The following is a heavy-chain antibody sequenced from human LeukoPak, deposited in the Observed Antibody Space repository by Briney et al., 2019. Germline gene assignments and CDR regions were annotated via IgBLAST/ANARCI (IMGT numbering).Heavy chain of an antibody. Sequence: GGSLRLSCAASGFTFSRYWMNWVRQAPGKGLVWVSHINIEGTTTTYADAVKGRFTISRDNAKNTLYLQMNSLRAEDTAVYYCVKDGGYNLDSWGQGTLVTVSS. D-gene: IGHD5-24*01. CDR2: INIEGTTT. CDR3: VKDGGYNLDS. CDR1: GFTFSRYW. V-gene: IGHV3-74*01. J-gene: IGHJ4*02.